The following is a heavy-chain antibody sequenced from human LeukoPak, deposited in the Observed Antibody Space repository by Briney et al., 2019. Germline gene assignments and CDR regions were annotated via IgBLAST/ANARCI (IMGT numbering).Heavy chain of an antibody. J-gene: IGHJ4*02. V-gene: IGHV4-39*07. D-gene: IGHD1-1*01. CDR2: IYYSGST. Sequence: GSLRLSCAASGFSFSNYWMTWVRQPPGKGLEWIGSIYYSGSTYYNPSLKSRVTISVDMSKNQFSLRLNSVTAADTAVYYCARDEGYATGFDRDYWGQGTLVTVSS. CDR1: GFSFSNYW. CDR3: ARDEGYATGFDRDY.